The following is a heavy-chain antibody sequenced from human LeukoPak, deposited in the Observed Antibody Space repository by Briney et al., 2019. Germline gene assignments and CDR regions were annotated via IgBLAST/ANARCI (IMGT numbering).Heavy chain of an antibody. V-gene: IGHV3-33*01. CDR1: VFTFSGYS. CDR2: IWYDGSNK. CDR3: AGWPKDSGRYPRQ. Sequence: GRALRLSCAASVFTFSGYSMHCVRQAPGKGLEWGAVIWYDGSNKFYAGSAKGPYTISRDNSQTMLYMQMNRMRAEDTALYYCAGWPKDSGRYPRQWGQGTLVTVS. D-gene: IGHD1-26*01. J-gene: IGHJ4*02.